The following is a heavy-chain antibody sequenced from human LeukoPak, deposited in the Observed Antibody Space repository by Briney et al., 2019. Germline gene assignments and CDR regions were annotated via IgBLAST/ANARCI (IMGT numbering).Heavy chain of an antibody. V-gene: IGHV4-59*01. CDR3: ARVYYSSSYDYWYFDL. CDR2: IYYSGST. CDR1: GGSIRNYY. J-gene: IGHJ2*01. Sequence: SETLSLTCTVSGGSIRNYYWSWIRQPPGKGLEWIGYIYYSGSTNYNPSLKSRVTISVDTSKNQFSLRLSSVTAADTAVYYCARVYYSSSYDYWYFDLWGRGTLVTVSS. D-gene: IGHD6-13*01.